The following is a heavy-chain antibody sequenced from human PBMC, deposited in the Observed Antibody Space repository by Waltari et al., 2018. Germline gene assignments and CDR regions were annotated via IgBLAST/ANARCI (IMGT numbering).Heavy chain of an antibody. Sequence: QVQLVQSGAEVKKPGASVKVSCKASGYTFTSYGISWVRQAPGQGLEGMGWISDYKGNTNYAQKLQGRVTMTTDTSTSTAYMELRSLRSDDTAVYYCARAVGSVSTELYYFDYWGQGTLVTVSS. CDR3: ARAVGSVSTELYYFDY. J-gene: IGHJ4*02. CDR1: GYTFTSYG. D-gene: IGHD4-4*01. CDR2: ISDYKGNT. V-gene: IGHV1-18*01.